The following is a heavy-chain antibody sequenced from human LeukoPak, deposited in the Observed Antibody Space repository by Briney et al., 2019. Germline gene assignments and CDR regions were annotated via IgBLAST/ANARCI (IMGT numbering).Heavy chain of an antibody. CDR2: ISYDGSNK. J-gene: IGHJ6*02. V-gene: IGHV3-30-3*01. Sequence: GGSLRLSCAASGLTFSSYAMHWVRQAPGKGLEWVAVISYDGSNKYYADSVKGRFTVSRDNSKNTLYLQMNSLRAEDTAVYYCARDRLYGPTPYYYGMDVWGQGTTVTVSS. CDR1: GLTFSSYA. CDR3: ARDRLYGPTPYYYGMDV. D-gene: IGHD3-10*01.